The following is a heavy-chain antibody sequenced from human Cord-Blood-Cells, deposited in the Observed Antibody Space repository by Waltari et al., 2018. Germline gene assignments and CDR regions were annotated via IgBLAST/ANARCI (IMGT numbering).Heavy chain of an antibody. Sequence: QVQLVQSGAEVTKPGSSVKVSCKASGGTFSSYAISWVRQAPGQGLEWMGGIIPIFGTANYAQKFQGRVTITADESTSTAYMELSSLRSEDTAVYYGAGALREPYWCDPWGQGTLVTVSS. V-gene: IGHV1-69*01. CDR2: IIPIFGTA. CDR1: GGTFSSYA. J-gene: IGHJ5*02. CDR3: AGALREPYWCDP. D-gene: IGHD3-16*01.